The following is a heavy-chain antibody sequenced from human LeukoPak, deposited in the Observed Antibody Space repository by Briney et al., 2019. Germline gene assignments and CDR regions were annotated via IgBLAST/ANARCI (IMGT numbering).Heavy chain of an antibody. D-gene: IGHD1-26*01. J-gene: IGHJ3*02. Sequence: VKVSCKASGYTFTSYGISWVRQAPGQGLEWMGWISAYNGNTNYAQKLQGRVTMTTDTSTSTAYMELRSLRSDDTAVYYCAKDRLSGSYYDGAFDIWGQGTMVTVSS. CDR3: AKDRLSGSYYDGAFDI. CDR2: ISAYNGNT. V-gene: IGHV1-18*01. CDR1: GYTFTSYG.